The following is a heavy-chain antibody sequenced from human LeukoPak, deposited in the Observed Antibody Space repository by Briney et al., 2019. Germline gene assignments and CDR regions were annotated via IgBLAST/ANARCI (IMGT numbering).Heavy chain of an antibody. Sequence: ASVKVSCKASGDTFSSYAISWVRQAPGQGLEWMGGIIAIFGTANYPQKFQGRVTITADESTSTAYMELSSLRSEDTAVYYCARLWRTDRHWFDPWGQGTLVTVSS. CDR2: IIAIFGTA. CDR3: ARLWRTDRHWFDP. CDR1: GDTFSSYA. J-gene: IGHJ5*02. V-gene: IGHV1-69*13. D-gene: IGHD1-1*01.